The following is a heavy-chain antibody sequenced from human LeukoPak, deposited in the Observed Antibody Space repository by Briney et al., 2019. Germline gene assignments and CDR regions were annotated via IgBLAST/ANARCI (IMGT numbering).Heavy chain of an antibody. CDR1: GGSISSSSYY. V-gene: IGHV4-39*07. Sequence: PSETLSLTCTVSGGSISSSSYYWGWIRQPPGKGLEWIGSIYYSGSTYYNPSLKSRVTISVDTSKNQFSLKLSSVTAADTAVYSCARDGKTTVTTGINYYYGMDVWGQGTTVTVSS. D-gene: IGHD4-17*01. CDR2: IYYSGST. J-gene: IGHJ6*02. CDR3: ARDGKTTVTTGINYYYGMDV.